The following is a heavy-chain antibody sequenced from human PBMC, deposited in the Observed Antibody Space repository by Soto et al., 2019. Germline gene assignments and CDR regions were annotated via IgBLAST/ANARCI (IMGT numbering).Heavy chain of an antibody. CDR1: GFTFSSYS. Sequence: GGSLRLSCAASGFTFSSYSMNWVRQAPGKGLEWVSYISSSSSTIYYADSVKGRFTISRDNAKNSLYLQMNSLRDEDTAVYYCARDQGDLLDYYGMDVWGQGTTVTVSS. J-gene: IGHJ6*02. CDR2: ISSSSSTI. V-gene: IGHV3-48*02. D-gene: IGHD3-10*01. CDR3: ARDQGDLLDYYGMDV.